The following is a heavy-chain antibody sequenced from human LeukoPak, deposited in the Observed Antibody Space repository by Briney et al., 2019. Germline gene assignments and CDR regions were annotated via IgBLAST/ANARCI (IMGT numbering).Heavy chain of an antibody. V-gene: IGHV4-59*01. CDR2: IYYSGTT. CDR3: ASASGAYRSFDY. D-gene: IGHD1-26*01. J-gene: IGHJ4*02. CDR1: GGSISSYY. Sequence: SETLSLTCTVSGGSISSYYWSWIRQPPGKGLEWIGYIYYSGTTDYNPSLKSRVTISVDTSNNKFSLKVSSVTAADTAVYYCASASGAYRSFDYGARGTL.